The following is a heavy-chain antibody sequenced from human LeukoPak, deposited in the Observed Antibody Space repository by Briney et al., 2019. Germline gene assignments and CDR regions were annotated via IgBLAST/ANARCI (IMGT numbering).Heavy chain of an antibody. CDR1: GFTFSSCG. CDR2: ISYDGSNK. V-gene: IGHV3-30*18. CDR3: AKERNQGYCSGGSCYEYYYYGVDV. D-gene: IGHD2-15*01. J-gene: IGHJ6*02. Sequence: GGSLRLSCAASGFTFSSCGMHWVRQAPGKGLEWVAVISYDGSNKYYADSVKGRFTISRDNSKNTLYLQMNSLRAEDTAVYYCAKERNQGYCSGGSCYEYYYYGVDVWGQGTTVTVSS.